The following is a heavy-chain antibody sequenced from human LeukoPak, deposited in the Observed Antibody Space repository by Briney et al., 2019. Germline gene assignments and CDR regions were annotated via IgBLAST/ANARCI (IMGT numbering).Heavy chain of an antibody. CDR2: IYYTGST. V-gene: IGHV4-59*08. J-gene: IGHJ4*02. CDR1: GGSISGYF. Sequence: PSGTLSLSCAVSGGSISGYFLSWVRQPPGKGLEFVGYIYYTGSTTYNPSLKSRVTISVDTSKNQCSLKLSSVTAADTAVYYCARLKRAGIPEHFDYWGQGTLVTVSS. CDR3: ARLKRAGIPEHFDY. D-gene: IGHD1-14*01.